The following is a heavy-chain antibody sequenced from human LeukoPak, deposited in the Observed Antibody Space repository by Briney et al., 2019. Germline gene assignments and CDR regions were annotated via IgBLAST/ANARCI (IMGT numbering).Heavy chain of an antibody. CDR3: AREGGPYRPLDY. CDR2: VHLSGRT. CDR1: GGSISSTNW. J-gene: IGHJ4*02. V-gene: IGHV4-4*02. Sequence: SETLSLTCGVSGGSISSTNWWTWVRPPPGEGLEWIGEVHLSGRTNYNPSLESRVTMSVDMSENHISLKLTSVTAAHTAVYYCAREGGPYRPLDYSGQGTLVTVSS.